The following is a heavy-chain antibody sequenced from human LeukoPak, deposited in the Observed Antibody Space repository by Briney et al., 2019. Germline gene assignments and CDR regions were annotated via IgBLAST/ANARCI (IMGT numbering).Heavy chain of an antibody. D-gene: IGHD4-17*01. CDR2: ISSDASIT. CDR1: GFTFSTYW. J-gene: IGHJ6*02. V-gene: IGHV3-74*01. Sequence: GGSLRLSCAASGFTFSTYWMHWVRQDPGKGLVWVSRISSDASITSYANPVKGRFTISRDNAKNTLYLQMNSLRAEDTAVYYCARDTVTTYYYGMDVWGQGTTVTVSS. CDR3: ARDTVTTYYYGMDV.